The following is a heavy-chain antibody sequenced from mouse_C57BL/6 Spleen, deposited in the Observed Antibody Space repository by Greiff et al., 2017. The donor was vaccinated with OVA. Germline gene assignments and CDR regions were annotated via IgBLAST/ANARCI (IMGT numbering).Heavy chain of an antibody. CDR1: GYTFTSYW. CDR3: ARHLYSNYEFGY. CDR2: IHPNSGST. J-gene: IGHJ3*01. V-gene: IGHV1-64*01. Sequence: QVQLQQSGAELVKPGASVKLSCKASGYTFTSYWMHWVKQRPGQGLEWIGMIHPNSGSTNYNEKFKSKATLTVDKSSSTAYMQLSSLTSEDSAVYYSARHLYSNYEFGYWGQGTLVTVSA. D-gene: IGHD2-5*01.